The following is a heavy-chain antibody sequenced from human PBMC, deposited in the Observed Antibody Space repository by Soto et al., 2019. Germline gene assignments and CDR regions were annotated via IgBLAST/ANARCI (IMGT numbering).Heavy chain of an antibody. V-gene: IGHV3-15*01. CDR2: IKSKTDGGTT. D-gene: IGHD3-22*01. CDR1: GFTFSNYN. Sequence: GGSLRLSCVASGFTFSNYNMNWVRQAPGKGLEWVGRIKSKTDGGTTDYAAPVKGRFTISRDDSKNTLYLQMNSLKTEDTAVYYCTTDIGVYYYDSSGYQTSGYWGQGTLVTVSS. J-gene: IGHJ4*02. CDR3: TTDIGVYYYDSSGYQTSGY.